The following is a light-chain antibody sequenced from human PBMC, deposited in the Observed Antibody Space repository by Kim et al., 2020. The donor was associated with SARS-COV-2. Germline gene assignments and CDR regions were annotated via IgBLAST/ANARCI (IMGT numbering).Light chain of an antibody. Sequence: EIVLTQSQGTLSLSPGARATLSCRASQSVSTFLAWYQQKPGQAPRLVIYGASDRATGIPDRFSGSGSGTDFTLTISRLEPEDFATYYCQHYGSSPRAFGGGTKVDIK. V-gene: IGKV3-20*01. CDR1: QSVSTF. CDR2: GAS. J-gene: IGKJ4*01. CDR3: QHYGSSPRA.